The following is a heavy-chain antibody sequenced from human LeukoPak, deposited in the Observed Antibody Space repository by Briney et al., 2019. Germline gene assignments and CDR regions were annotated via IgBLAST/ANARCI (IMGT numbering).Heavy chain of an antibody. CDR1: GFTFSSYA. V-gene: IGHV3-23*01. CDR2: ISGSGYGT. J-gene: IGHJ4*02. Sequence: PGGSLRLSCPASGFTFSSYAMSWVRQAPGKGLEWVSSISGSGYGTYYADSVKGRFTISRDNSKNTVHLQMNSLRAEDTAVYYCAQDLEDVLVVVGACRQGPFDYWGQGTLVTVSS. D-gene: IGHD2-15*01. CDR3: AQDLEDVLVVVGACRQGPFDY.